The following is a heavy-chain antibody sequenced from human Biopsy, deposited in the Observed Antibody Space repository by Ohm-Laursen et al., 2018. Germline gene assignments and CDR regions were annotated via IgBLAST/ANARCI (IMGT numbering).Heavy chain of an antibody. D-gene: IGHD3-9*01. J-gene: IGHJ1*01. CDR3: ATKLTGYFHH. Sequence: SVKVSCKAPEGTFSNYGVNWVRQAPGQGPEWLGGNIPILGTGNYAQKFQDRVTVAANTSPSTATMELRSLRSDDTAVYYCATKLTGYFHHWGQGTLVIVSS. V-gene: IGHV1-69*06. CDR1: EGTFSNYG. CDR2: NIPILGTG.